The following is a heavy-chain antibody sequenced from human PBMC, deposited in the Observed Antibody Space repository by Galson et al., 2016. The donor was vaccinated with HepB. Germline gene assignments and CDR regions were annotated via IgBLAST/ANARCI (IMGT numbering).Heavy chain of an antibody. Sequence: SVKVSCKASGYTFTRYYMHWVRQAPGQGLEWMGIINPNGGSTSYSQKFQGRVTMTRDMSTSTVYMELSSLRSEDTAVYYCARASSRDSSSWYGAEYFQHWGQGTLVTVSS. V-gene: IGHV1-46*01. CDR3: ARASSRDSSSWYGAEYFQH. J-gene: IGHJ1*01. CDR1: GYTFTRYY. CDR2: INPNGGST. D-gene: IGHD6-13*01.